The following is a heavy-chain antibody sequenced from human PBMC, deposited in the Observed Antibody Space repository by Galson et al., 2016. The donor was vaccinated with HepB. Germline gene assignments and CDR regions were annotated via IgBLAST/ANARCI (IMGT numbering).Heavy chain of an antibody. Sequence: SVKVSCKASGYTLRSYAMHWVRQAPGQRPECMGWIHAGNGNTEYSQRFQGRVTITTDTSAGLVYMDLSSLTSEDTAVYFCARASPRGSTTQALDVWGQGTLVTVSS. V-gene: IGHV1-3*01. CDR1: GYTLRSYA. CDR3: ARASPRGSTTQALDV. CDR2: IHAGNGNT. J-gene: IGHJ4*02. D-gene: IGHD3-10*01.